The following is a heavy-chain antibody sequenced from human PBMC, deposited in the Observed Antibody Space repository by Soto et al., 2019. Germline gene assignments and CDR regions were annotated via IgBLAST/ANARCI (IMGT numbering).Heavy chain of an antibody. Sequence: GGSLRLSCAASEFTFSSYLMSWVRQAPGKGLEWVAKIKPDGSEKYYVDSVKGRFTISRDNSKNSLYLRMDSLRAEDTAVYYCARLDTTLVHYGMDVWGQGTTVTVSS. CDR2: IKPDGSEK. D-gene: IGHD5-18*01. V-gene: IGHV3-7*01. CDR3: ARLDTTLVHYGMDV. CDR1: EFTFSSYL. J-gene: IGHJ6*02.